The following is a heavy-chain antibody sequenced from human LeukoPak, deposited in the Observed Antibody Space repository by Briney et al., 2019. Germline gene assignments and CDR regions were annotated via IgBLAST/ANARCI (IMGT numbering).Heavy chain of an antibody. D-gene: IGHD3-3*01. CDR1: GGSISSYY. CDR3: ARANYDFWSGYPNWFDP. V-gene: IGHV4-59*01. CDR2: IYYSGST. J-gene: IGHJ5*02. Sequence: PSETLSLTCTVSGGSISSYYWSWIRQPPGKGLEWIGYIYYSGSTNYNPSLKSRVTISVDTSKNQLSLKLSSVTAADTAVYYCARANYDFWSGYPNWFDPWGQGTRVTVSS.